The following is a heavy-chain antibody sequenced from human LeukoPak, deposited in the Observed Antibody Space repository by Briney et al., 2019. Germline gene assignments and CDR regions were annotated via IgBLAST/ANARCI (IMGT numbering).Heavy chain of an antibody. J-gene: IGHJ4*02. Sequence: GGSLRLSCTSSGFSISYKYMSWVRQAPGKGLEWVSTSYSDGGTYYADSLKGRFTISRDASKNTLYLQMHSLRAEDTAVYYCARAEDWGAVAGAYFFDYWGQGTLVTVYS. V-gene: IGHV3-53*01. D-gene: IGHD6-19*01. CDR2: SYSDGGT. CDR3: ARAEDWGAVAGAYFFDY. CDR1: GFSISYKY.